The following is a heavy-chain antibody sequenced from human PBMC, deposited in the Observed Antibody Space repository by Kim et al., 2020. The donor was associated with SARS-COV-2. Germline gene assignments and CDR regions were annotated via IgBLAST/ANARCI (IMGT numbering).Heavy chain of an antibody. D-gene: IGHD3-16*01. CDR3: ARVNIGGYYYGMDV. V-gene: IGHV3-30*01. J-gene: IGHJ6*02. Sequence: ADAQNGRLTITRDNSKTTLYLQMNSLRAEDAAVYYCARVNIGGYYYGMDVWGQGTTVTVSS.